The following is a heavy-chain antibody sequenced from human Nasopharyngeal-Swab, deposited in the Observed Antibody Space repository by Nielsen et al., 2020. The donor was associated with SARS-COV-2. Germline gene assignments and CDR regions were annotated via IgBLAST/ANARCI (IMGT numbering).Heavy chain of an antibody. Sequence: SETLSLTCTVSGGSISNYYWSWIRQPPRKRLEWIGYIYNSGRTTDYNPSLKSRVTISLDTSKNQFSLKLSSVTAADTAVYYCARGGDGGLAHFDYWGQGNLVTVSS. CDR2: IYNSGRTT. J-gene: IGHJ4*02. V-gene: IGHV4-59*01. CDR3: ARGGDGGLAHFDY. D-gene: IGHD2-21*01. CDR1: GGSISNYY.